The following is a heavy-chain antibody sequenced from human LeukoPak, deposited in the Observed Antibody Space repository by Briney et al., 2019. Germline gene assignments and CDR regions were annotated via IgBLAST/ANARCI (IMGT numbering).Heavy chain of an antibody. D-gene: IGHD2-2*01. CDR2: INPNSGGT. J-gene: IGHJ5*02. V-gene: IGHV1-2*02. CDR3: ARGLGDIVVVPAAGFDP. CDR1: GYTFTGYY. Sequence: ASVKVSCKASGYTFTGYYMHWVRQAPGQGLEWMGWINPNSGGTNYAQKFQGRVTMTRDTSISTAYMELSRLRSDDTAVYYCARGLGDIVVVPAAGFDPWGQGTLVTVSS.